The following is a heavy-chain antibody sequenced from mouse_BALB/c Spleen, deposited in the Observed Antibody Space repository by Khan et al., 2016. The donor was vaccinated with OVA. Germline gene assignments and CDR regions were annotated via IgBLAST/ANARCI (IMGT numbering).Heavy chain of an antibody. D-gene: IGHD6-1*01. CDR2: ISTYYGDA. J-gene: IGHJ3*01. CDR1: GYTFTDFA. V-gene: IGHV1S137*01. Sequence: QIQLVQSGPELVTPGVSVKISCKGSGYTFTDFAMHWVQQRPAKSLEWIGVISTYYGDANYNQHFSGKATITEDKSCRTAFMELARLTSEDSAIYYCGRGCGHNRLDYWGQGTLVTVSA. CDR3: GRGCGHNRLDY.